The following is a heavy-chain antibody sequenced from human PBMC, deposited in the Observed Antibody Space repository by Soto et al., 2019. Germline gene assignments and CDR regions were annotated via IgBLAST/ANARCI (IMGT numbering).Heavy chain of an antibody. CDR2: ISSSGRTI. Sequence: PGGSLRLSCEAFGFTFSTYTMNWVRQAPGKGLEWVSYISSSGRTISYADPVKGRFSISRDNAKNSLYLQMNSLRGEDTAVYYCARSLFMVAPDNEPFDYWGQGTLVTVSS. J-gene: IGHJ4*02. V-gene: IGHV3-48*04. CDR1: GFTFSTYT. CDR3: ARSLFMVAPDNEPFDY. D-gene: IGHD5-12*01.